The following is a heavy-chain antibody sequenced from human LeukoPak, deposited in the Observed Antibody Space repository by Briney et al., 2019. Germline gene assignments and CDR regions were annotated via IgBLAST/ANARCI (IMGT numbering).Heavy chain of an antibody. CDR1: GGSISSYY. D-gene: IGHD5-12*01. CDR2: TQYSGST. V-gene: IGHV4-59*01. Sequence: PSETLSLTCTVSGGSISSYYWSWIRQPPGKGLEWIGSTQYSGSTNYNPSLKSRVTISVDTSKNQFSLKLSSVTAADTAVYYCARGGSGYALNWFDPWGQGTLVTVSS. J-gene: IGHJ5*02. CDR3: ARGGSGYALNWFDP.